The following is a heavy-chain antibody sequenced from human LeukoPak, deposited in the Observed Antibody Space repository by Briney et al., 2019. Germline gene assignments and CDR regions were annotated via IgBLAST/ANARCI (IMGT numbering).Heavy chain of an antibody. V-gene: IGHV1-2*02. J-gene: IGHJ4*02. CDR1: GYTFTGYY. CDR2: INPNSGGT. CDR3: ARLPVARRRYCSSTSCYMDY. Sequence: APVKVSCKASGYTFTGYYMHWVRQAPGQGLEWMGWINPNSGGTNYAQKFQGRVTMTRDTSISTAYMELSRLRSDDTAVYYCARLPVARRRYCSSTSCYMDYWGQGTLVTVSS. D-gene: IGHD2-2*02.